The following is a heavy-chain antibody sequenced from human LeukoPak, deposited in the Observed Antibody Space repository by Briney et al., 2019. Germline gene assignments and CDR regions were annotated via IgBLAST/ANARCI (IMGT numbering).Heavy chain of an antibody. CDR2: IYYSGST. Sequence: SETLSLTCTVSGGSISSSSYYWGWIRQPPGKGLEWIGSIYYSGSTYYNPSLKSRVTISVDTSKNQFSLKLSSVTAADTAVYYCARDRDRWYFDYWGQGTLVTVSS. D-gene: IGHD3-22*01. CDR3: ARDRDRWYFDY. V-gene: IGHV4-39*02. CDR1: GGSISSSSYY. J-gene: IGHJ4*02.